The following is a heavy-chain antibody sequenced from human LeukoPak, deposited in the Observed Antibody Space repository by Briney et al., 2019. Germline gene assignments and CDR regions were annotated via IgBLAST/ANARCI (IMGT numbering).Heavy chain of an antibody. CDR3: ASSPPPYYYMDV. CDR1: GGTFSSYA. CDR2: IIPIFGTA. V-gene: IGHV1-69*05. J-gene: IGHJ6*03. Sequence: SSVKVSCKASGGTFSSYAISWVRQAPGQGLEWMGRIIPIFGTANYAQKFQGRVTITTDESTSTAYMELGSLRSEDTAVYYCASSPPPYYYMDVWGKGTTVTVSS.